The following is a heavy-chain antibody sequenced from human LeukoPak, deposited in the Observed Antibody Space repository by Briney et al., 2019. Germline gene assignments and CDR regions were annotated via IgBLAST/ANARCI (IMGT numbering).Heavy chain of an antibody. D-gene: IGHD1-1*01. CDR2: ISGYNDNA. V-gene: IGHV1-18*01. CDR3: ARDGNDVMDY. J-gene: IGHJ4*02. CDR1: GYLFTNYG. Sequence: ASVKVSCKASGYLFTNYGISWVRQAPGQGLEWVGWISGYNDNAHYAQKSQGRVTMTRETSTSTVYMELRSLSSDDTAIYYCARDGNDVMDYWGQGTQVTVSS.